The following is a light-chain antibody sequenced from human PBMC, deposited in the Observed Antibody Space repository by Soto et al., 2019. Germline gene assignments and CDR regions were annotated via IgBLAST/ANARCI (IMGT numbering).Light chain of an antibody. CDR2: AAS. CDR1: QGISSY. J-gene: IGKJ4*01. Sequence: AIRMTQSPSSFSASTGDRVTITCRASQGISSYLAWYQQKPGKAPKLLIYAASTLQSGVPSRFSGSGSGTDLTLTISGLQSEDFATYYCQQYYSYPHAFGGGTKVDIX. V-gene: IGKV1-8*01. CDR3: QQYYSYPHA.